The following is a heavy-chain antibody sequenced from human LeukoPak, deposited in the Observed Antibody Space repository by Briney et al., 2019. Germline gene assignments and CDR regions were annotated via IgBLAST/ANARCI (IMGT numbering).Heavy chain of an antibody. Sequence: SETLSLTCTVSGGSISSGDYYWSWIRQPPGKGLEWIGYIYYSGSTYYNPSLKSRVTISVDTSKNQFSLKLSSVTAADTAVYYCARVPIAHYDSDYYYYMDVWGKGTTVTVSS. J-gene: IGHJ6*03. CDR3: ARVPIAHYDSDYYYYMDV. D-gene: IGHD3-3*01. CDR2: IYYSGST. V-gene: IGHV4-30-4*08. CDR1: GGSISSGDYY.